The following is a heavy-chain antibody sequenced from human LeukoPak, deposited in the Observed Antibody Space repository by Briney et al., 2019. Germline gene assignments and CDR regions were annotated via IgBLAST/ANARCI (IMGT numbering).Heavy chain of an antibody. CDR1: GFTFSGYW. CDR2: MNEGGTEI. D-gene: IGHD6-6*01. V-gene: IGHV3-7*01. Sequence: HPGGSLRLSCAASGFTFSGYWMTWVRQAPGTGLEWVTHMNEGGTEIYYLDSVKGRFSISRDNGKNSLYLQMNSLRVEDTAVYYCARGVYAFDVWGQGTMVTVSS. J-gene: IGHJ3*01. CDR3: ARGVYAFDV.